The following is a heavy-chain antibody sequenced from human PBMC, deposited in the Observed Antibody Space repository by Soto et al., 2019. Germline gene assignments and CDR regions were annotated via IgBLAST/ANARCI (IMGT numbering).Heavy chain of an antibody. CDR3: ARGGLHAYYKDN. D-gene: IGHD3-10*01. V-gene: IGHV3-74*01. CDR2: IDSYGSTT. J-gene: IGHJ4*02. Sequence: GGSLRLSCAASGFTFSNYWMHWVRQAPGEGLVWVSRIDSYGSTTNYADYVKGRFTVSRDNARNTLYLQMNSLRAEETAIYYCARGGLHAYYKDNWGQGILVTVSS. CDR1: GFTFSNYW.